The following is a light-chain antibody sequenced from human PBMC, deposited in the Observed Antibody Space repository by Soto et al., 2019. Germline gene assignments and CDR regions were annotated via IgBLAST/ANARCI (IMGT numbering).Light chain of an antibody. CDR1: SSNXGASYD. CDR3: QSYDSSLRGWV. V-gene: IGLV1-40*01. Sequence: QSVLTQPPSVSGAPGQRVTISCTGSSSNXGASYDVHWYQHLPGTAPRLLISGDSNRPSGVPDRFSGSKSGTSASLGITGLQAEDEADYYCQSYDSSLRGWVFGGGTKLTVL. J-gene: IGLJ3*02. CDR2: GDS.